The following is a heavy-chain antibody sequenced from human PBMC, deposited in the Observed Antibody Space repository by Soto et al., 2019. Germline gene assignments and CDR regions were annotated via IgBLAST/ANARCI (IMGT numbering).Heavy chain of an antibody. CDR2: ISDDGTNK. J-gene: IGHJ5*02. V-gene: IGHV3-30-3*01. CDR3: PREGHGDWFDP. CDR1: GFTFSTYA. D-gene: IGHD3-10*01. Sequence: QVHLVESGGGVVQPGRSLRLSCAASGFTFSTYAMHWVRQAPGKGLEWVATISDDGTNKYYADSAKGRFTISRDNSKDTLYLQMNGLRAEDTAVYYCPREGHGDWFDPWGQGTLVTVSS.